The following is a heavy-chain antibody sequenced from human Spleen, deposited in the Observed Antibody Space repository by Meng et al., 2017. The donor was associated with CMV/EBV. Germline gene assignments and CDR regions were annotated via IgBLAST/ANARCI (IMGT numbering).Heavy chain of an antibody. V-gene: IGHV3-21*01. CDR1: GFTFSSYS. Sequence: VGSLRLSCAASGFTFSSYSMNWVRQAPGKGLEWVSSISSGSDYIYYADSVKGRFTISRDNAKNSLYLQMNSLRAEDTAVYYCARNLHPYYYDSSGYYYDYWGQGTLVTVSS. CDR3: ARNLHPYYYDSSGYYYDY. D-gene: IGHD3-22*01. CDR2: ISSGSDYI. J-gene: IGHJ4*02.